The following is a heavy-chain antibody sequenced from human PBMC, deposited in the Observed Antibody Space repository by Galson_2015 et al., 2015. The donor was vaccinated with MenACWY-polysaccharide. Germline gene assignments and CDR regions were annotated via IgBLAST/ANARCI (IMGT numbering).Heavy chain of an antibody. Sequence: SLRLSCAASGFSFNNAWMSWLRQASGKGPEWVGRIRSKSDGGTTDNAAPVKGRFSISRDDSKNTLYLQMSSLKVEDTAVYYCATGGHFDYWGQGTLVTVSS. CDR1: GFSFNNAW. J-gene: IGHJ4*02. D-gene: IGHD3-16*01. CDR2: IRSKSDGGTT. CDR3: ATGGHFDY. V-gene: IGHV3-15*01.